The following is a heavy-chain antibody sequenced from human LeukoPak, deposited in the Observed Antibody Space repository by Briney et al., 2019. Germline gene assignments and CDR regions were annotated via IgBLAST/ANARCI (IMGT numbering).Heavy chain of an antibody. J-gene: IGHJ4*02. CDR2: IRSKANSYAT. CDR1: GFTFSGSA. CDR3: TRHGYSGYDVDY. Sequence: GGSLKLSCAASGFTFSGSAMHWVRQASGKGLEWVGRIRSKANSYATAYAASVKGRFTISRDDSKNTAYLQMNGLKTEDTAVYYCTRHGYSGYDVDYWGQGTLVTVSS. D-gene: IGHD5-12*01. V-gene: IGHV3-73*01.